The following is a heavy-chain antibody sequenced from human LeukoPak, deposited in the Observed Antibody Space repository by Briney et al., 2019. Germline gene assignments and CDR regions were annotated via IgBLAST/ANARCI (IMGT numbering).Heavy chain of an antibody. CDR3: ARPASPYYYGSGSHRYWFDP. CDR2: INHSGST. D-gene: IGHD3-10*01. V-gene: IGHV4-34*01. J-gene: IGHJ5*02. CDR1: GGSFSGYY. Sequence: SETLSLTCAVYGGSFSGYYWSWIRQPPGKGLEWIGEINHSGSTNYNPSLKSRVTISVDTSKNQFSLKLSSVTAADTAVYYCARPASPYYYGSGSHRYWFDPWGQGTLVTVSS.